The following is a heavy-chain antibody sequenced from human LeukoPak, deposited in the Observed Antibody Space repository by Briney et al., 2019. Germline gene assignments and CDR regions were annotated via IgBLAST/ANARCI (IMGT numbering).Heavy chain of an antibody. V-gene: IGHV4-30-4*08. J-gene: IGHJ1*01. D-gene: IGHD3-3*01. CDR3: ARTTHYDFWSGPNAEYFQH. Sequence: SQTLSLTCTVPVGSISSGDYYWSWIRQPPGKGLEWIGYIYYSGSTYYNPSLKSRVTISVDTSKNQFSLKLSSVTAADTAVYYCARTTHYDFWSGPNAEYFQHWGQGTLVTVSS. CDR2: IYYSGST. CDR1: VGSISSGDYY.